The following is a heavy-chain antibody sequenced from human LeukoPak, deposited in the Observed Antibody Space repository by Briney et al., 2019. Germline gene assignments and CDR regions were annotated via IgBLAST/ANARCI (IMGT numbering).Heavy chain of an antibody. D-gene: IGHD1-26*01. CDR3: AKRERGSYSLDY. Sequence: PGGSLRLSCAASGFTFSSDAMSWVRQAPGKGLEWVSAISGSGGSTYYADSVKGRFTISRDNSKNTLYLQMNSLRAEDTAVYYCAKRERGSYSLDYWGQGTLVTVSS. J-gene: IGHJ4*02. CDR2: ISGSGGST. CDR1: GFTFSSDA. V-gene: IGHV3-23*01.